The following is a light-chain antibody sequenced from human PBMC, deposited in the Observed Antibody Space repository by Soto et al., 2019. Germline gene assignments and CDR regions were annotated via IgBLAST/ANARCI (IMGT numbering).Light chain of an antibody. CDR2: GAS. CDR1: QGIRND. CDR3: LQHHTYPWT. Sequence: DIEMTQSPSSLSASVGDRVTITCRASQGIRNDLIWYQQKPGKAPKRLIYGASSLQSGVPPRFSGSGSETEFALTISSLQPEDFATYYCLQHHTYPWTFGQGTKVEIK. V-gene: IGKV1-17*01. J-gene: IGKJ1*01.